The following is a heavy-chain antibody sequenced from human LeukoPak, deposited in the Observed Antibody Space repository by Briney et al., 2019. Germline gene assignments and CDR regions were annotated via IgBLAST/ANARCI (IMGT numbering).Heavy chain of an antibody. D-gene: IGHD7-27*01. CDR2: IHTSGSS. V-gene: IGHV4-4*07. CDR3: ARDREDTWGSPGYFDL. CDR1: GDSINVYY. Sequence: SETLSLTCAVSGDSINVYYWSWIRQPAGKGLEWLGRIHTSGSSNYKPSLKGRVTMSVDTSKNQFSPNLTSVTAADTAVYYCARDREDTWGSPGYFDLWGRGTLVTVSS. J-gene: IGHJ2*01.